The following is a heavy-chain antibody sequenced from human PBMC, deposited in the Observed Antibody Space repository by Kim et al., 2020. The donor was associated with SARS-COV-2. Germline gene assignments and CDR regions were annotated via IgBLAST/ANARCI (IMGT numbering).Heavy chain of an antibody. J-gene: IGHJ4*02. CDR3: AKDDSSGWSGPFDY. D-gene: IGHD6-19*01. CDR2: ISWNSGSI. CDR1: GFTFDDYA. V-gene: IGHV3-9*01. Sequence: GGSLRLSCAASGFTFDDYAMHWVRQAPGKGLEWVSGISWNSGSIGYADSVKGRFTISRDNAKNSLYLQMNSLRAEDTALYYCAKDDSSGWSGPFDYWGQGTLVTVSS.